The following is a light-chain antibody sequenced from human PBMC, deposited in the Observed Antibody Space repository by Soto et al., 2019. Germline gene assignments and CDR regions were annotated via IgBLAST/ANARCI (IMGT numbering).Light chain of an antibody. CDR1: SSDIGAYNY. V-gene: IGLV2-14*01. J-gene: IGLJ1*01. CDR2: EVT. CDR3: ISYTSDDVRYV. Sequence: QSVLTQPASVSGSPGQSITISCTGTSSDIGAYNYVSWYQQHPGEAPKLLIYEVTYRPSGVSDRFSGSKSAYTASLTISGLQPEDEADYYCISYTSDDVRYVFGTGTKVTVL.